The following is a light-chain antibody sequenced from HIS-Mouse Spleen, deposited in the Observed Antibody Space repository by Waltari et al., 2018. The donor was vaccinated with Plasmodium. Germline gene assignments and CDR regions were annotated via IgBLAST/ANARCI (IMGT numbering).Light chain of an antibody. V-gene: IGLV2-11*01. J-gene: IGLJ1*01. CDR1: SIYVGGYNY. Sequence: QSALTQPRSVSGSPGQSVTISCTGTSIYVGGYNYVSWYQQHPGKAPTLMIYDVSKRPARVPDRCSGSKSGNTATLTISGLQAEDEADYYCCSYAGSYTYVFGTGTKVTVL. CDR2: DVS. CDR3: CSYAGSYTYV.